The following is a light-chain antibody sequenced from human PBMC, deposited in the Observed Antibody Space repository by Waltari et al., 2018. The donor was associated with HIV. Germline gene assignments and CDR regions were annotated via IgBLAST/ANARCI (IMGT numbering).Light chain of an antibody. CDR1: QSVSSSS. J-gene: IGKJ2*01. Sequence: EIVLTQSPGTLSLSPWERATLSCRASQSVSSSSLSWYQQKAGQAPRLLIYAASIRATGIPDRFSGSGSGTDFTLTISRLEPEDFAVYYCQQYGNSPALYTFGQGTKLEIK. CDR2: AAS. V-gene: IGKV3-20*01. CDR3: QQYGNSPALYT.